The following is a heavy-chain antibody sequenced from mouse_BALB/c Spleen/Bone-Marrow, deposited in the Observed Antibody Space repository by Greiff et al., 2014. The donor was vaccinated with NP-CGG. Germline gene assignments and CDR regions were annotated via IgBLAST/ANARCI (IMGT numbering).Heavy chain of an antibody. Sequence: VQLQESGAELVKPGASVKLSCKASGYTFTSYYLYWAKQRPGQGLEWIGEINPSNGGTNFNERFKSKASLTVDKSSSTAYMQLNSLTSEDSAVYYCTRRSLLSDYYSMDYWGQGTSVTGSS. J-gene: IGHJ4*01. CDR2: INPSNGGT. CDR3: TRRSLLSDYYSMDY. CDR1: GYTFTSYY. V-gene: IGHV1S81*02. D-gene: IGHD2-10*01.